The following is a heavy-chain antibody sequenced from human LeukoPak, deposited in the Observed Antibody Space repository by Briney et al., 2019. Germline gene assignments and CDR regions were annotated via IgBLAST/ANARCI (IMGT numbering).Heavy chain of an antibody. CDR3: ARSKGWYSTDAFDI. J-gene: IGHJ3*02. D-gene: IGHD6-19*01. CDR2: INVDGSNT. Sequence: GGSLRLSCAASGFTFSSHWMHWVRHAPGKGLVWVSRINVDGSNTTYADSVKGRFTIPRDNAKDTLYLQMNSLRAEDTAVYHCARSKGWYSTDAFDIWGQGTMVTVSS. V-gene: IGHV3-74*03. CDR1: GFTFSSHW.